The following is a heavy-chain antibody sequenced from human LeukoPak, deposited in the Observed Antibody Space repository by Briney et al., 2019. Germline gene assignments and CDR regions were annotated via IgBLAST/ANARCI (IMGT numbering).Heavy chain of an antibody. D-gene: IGHD1-14*01. V-gene: IGHV3-21*01. CDR1: GFSFSTST. Sequence: GGSLRLSCAASGFSFSTSTMYWVRPAPGKGLERISSIGKTSRDMYYADSVRGRFTISRDNAKNSLFLLMNSLRIEDTSGYYCVRGDNRDYWGQGTLVTVSS. CDR3: VRGDNRDY. CDR2: IGKTSRDM. J-gene: IGHJ4*02.